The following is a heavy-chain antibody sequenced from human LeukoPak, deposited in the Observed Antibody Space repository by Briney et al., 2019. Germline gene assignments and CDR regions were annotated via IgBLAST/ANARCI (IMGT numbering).Heavy chain of an antibody. CDR1: GGTFSSYA. Sequence: SVKVSCKASGGTFSSYAISWVRQAPGQGLEWMGGIIPIFGTANYAQKFQRRVRITTDESTRTAYMELSSLRSEDTAVYYCATRGYSYGSEFDYWGQGTLVTVSS. CDR2: IIPIFGTA. D-gene: IGHD5-18*01. CDR3: ATRGYSYGSEFDY. J-gene: IGHJ4*02. V-gene: IGHV1-69*05.